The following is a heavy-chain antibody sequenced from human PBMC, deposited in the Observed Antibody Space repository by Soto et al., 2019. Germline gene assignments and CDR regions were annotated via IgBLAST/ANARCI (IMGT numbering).Heavy chain of an antibody. Sequence: PGGSLRLSCAASGFTFSSYSMNWVRQAPGKGLEWVSSISSSSSYIYYADSVKGRFTISRDNAKNSLYLQMNSLRAEDTVVYYCARAASSSSPSDFDYWGKGTLVTVSS. CDR1: GFTFSSYS. CDR2: ISSSSSYI. D-gene: IGHD6-13*01. CDR3: ARAASSSSPSDFDY. V-gene: IGHV3-21*01. J-gene: IGHJ4*02.